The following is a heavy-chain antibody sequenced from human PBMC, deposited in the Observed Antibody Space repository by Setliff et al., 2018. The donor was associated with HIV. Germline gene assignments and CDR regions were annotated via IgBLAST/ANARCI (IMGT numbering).Heavy chain of an antibody. J-gene: IGHJ3*02. CDR1: GGSISNDY. CDR3: AREDGSNSHDTFEI. CDR2: MYYTGIT. V-gene: IGHV4-59*01. Sequence: SETLSRTCTVAGGSISNDYWHWIRQSPGRSLEWIGYMYYTGITNYNPSLKSLVAMSVDSSNHQFSLKLTSVTPADTAIYYCAREDGSNSHDTFEIWGQGRLVTVSS. D-gene: IGHD1-1*01.